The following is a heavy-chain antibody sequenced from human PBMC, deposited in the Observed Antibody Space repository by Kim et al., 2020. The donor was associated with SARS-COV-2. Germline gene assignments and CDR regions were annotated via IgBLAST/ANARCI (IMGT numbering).Heavy chain of an antibody. CDR2: INHSGST. CDR1: GGSFSNYY. V-gene: IGHV4-34*01. Sequence: SETLSLTCAVYGGSFSNYYWRWIRQPPGKGLEWIGEINHSGSTNYNPSLKSRVTISADTSKNQFSLKLNSVTAADTAGFYYASKEWVGASNSDYCGQGTL. D-gene: IGHD1-26*01. CDR3: ASKEWVGASNSDY. J-gene: IGHJ4*02.